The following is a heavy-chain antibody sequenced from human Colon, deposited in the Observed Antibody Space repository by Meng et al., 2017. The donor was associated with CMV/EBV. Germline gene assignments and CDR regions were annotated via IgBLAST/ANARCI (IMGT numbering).Heavy chain of an antibody. V-gene: IGHV5-51*01. CDR3: ARGGVVNGLDV. Sequence: GESLKISCKASGYTFNTYWIGWVRQMPGKGLEWMGLIYPADSDTRYSPSFQGQVTISADKSISTAYLQWSSLKASDTAIYYCARGGVVNGLDVWGQGTSVTVSS. CDR1: GYTFNTYW. D-gene: IGHD3-3*01. J-gene: IGHJ6*02. CDR2: IYPADSDT.